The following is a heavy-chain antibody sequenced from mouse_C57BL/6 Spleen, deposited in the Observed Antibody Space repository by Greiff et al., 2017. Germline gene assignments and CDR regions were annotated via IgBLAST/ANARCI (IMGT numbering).Heavy chain of an antibody. Sequence: VQGVESGPGLVAPSQSLSITCTVSGFSLTSYGVDWVRQSPGKGLEWLGVIWGVGSTNYNSALKSRLSISKDNSKSQVFLKMNSLQTDDTAMYYCASNPYYGSSLGAYWGQGTLVTVSA. CDR3: ASNPYYGSSLGAY. CDR2: IWGVGST. V-gene: IGHV2-6*01. J-gene: IGHJ3*01. D-gene: IGHD1-1*01. CDR1: GFSLTSYG.